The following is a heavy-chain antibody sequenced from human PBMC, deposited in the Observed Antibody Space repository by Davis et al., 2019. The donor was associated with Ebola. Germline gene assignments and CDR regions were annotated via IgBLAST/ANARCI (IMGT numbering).Heavy chain of an antibody. Sequence: GESLKISCAASGFTFSTAWKTWVRQVPGKGLEWVGRIKSKTEGEATDYAAPVKGRFTISRDDSKNTLYLQMDSLRTEDTAVYYCTWDLVPSAIGSYDWWGQGTLVTVSS. D-gene: IGHD2-2*02. J-gene: IGHJ4*02. V-gene: IGHV3-15*01. CDR1: GFTFSTAW. CDR2: IKSKTEGEAT. CDR3: TWDLVPSAIGSYDW.